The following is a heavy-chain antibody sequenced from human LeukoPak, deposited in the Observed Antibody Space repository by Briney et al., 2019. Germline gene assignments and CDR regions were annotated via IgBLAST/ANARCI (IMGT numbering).Heavy chain of an antibody. D-gene: IGHD3-22*01. CDR3: TRGSIAYYYMDV. Sequence: SETLSLTCTVSGDFISSSNCYWGWIRQPPGKGLEWIGSIYFSGGTYYNASLKSRVTISVDTSKNQFSLKLSSVTAADTAVYYCTRGSIAYYYMDVWGKGTTVTISS. J-gene: IGHJ6*03. CDR1: GDFISSSNCY. CDR2: IYFSGGT. V-gene: IGHV4-39*07.